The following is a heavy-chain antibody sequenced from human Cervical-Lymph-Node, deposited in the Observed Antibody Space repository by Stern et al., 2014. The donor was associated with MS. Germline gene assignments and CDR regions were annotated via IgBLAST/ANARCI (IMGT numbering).Heavy chain of an antibody. D-gene: IGHD6-19*01. Sequence: EVQLVESGAEVKKPGESLKISCKGFGYSFTSYWIGWVRQMPGKGLERMGIMYPGDSDTRYSPSFQGQVTISADKSISTAYLQWSSLKASDTAMYYCARHCAKREQCAFDYWGQGTLVTVSS. CDR1: GYSFTSYW. J-gene: IGHJ4*02. V-gene: IGHV5-51*01. CDR3: ARHCAKREQCAFDY. CDR2: MYPGDSDT.